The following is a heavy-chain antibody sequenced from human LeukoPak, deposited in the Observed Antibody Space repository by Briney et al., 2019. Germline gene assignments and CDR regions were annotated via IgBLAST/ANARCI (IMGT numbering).Heavy chain of an antibody. CDR2: INHSGST. CDR3: ATTFSSSWGYNWFDT. V-gene: IGHV4-34*01. CDR1: GGSFSGYY. D-gene: IGHD6-13*01. Sequence: PSETLSLTCAVYGGSFSGYYWSWIRQPPGKGLEWIGEINHSGSTNYSTSLKSRVTISVDTSKNQFSLKLSSVTAADTAVYYCATTFSSSWGYNWFDTWGQGTLVTASS. J-gene: IGHJ5*02.